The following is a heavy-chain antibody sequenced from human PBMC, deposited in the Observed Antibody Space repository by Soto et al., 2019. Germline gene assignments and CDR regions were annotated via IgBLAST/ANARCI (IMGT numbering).Heavy chain of an antibody. CDR1: GDTFTSNY. CDR2: INPHGGST. Sequence: ASEKVSCKAPGDTFTSNYLNWVRQAPGQGLVWMGVINPHGGSTKYAQKFQGRVTMTRDTSRSTVYMELRSLRSDDTAIYYCARSSGGNFGIIIEGSNWFDPWGQGTLVTVSS. CDR3: ARSSGGNFGIIIEGSNWFDP. J-gene: IGHJ5*02. V-gene: IGHV1-46*01. D-gene: IGHD3-3*01.